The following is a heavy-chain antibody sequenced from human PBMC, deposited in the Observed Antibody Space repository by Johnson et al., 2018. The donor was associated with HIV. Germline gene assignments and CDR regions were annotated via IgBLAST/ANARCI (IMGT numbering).Heavy chain of an antibody. J-gene: IGHJ3*02. CDR2: IWKDGKTK. CDR1: GFTFSTYG. V-gene: IGHV3-33*08. D-gene: IGHD6-6*01. Sequence: VQLVESGGGLVQPGRSLRLSCAASGFTFSTYGMHWVRQAPGKGLEWVAVIWKDGKTKYYADSVEGRFTISRDNSKSTVFVQMNSLRAEDTAVYYCARGSSDAFDIWGQGTMVTVSS. CDR3: ARGSSDAFDI.